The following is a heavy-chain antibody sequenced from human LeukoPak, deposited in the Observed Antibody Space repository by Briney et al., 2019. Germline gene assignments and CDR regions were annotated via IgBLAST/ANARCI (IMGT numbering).Heavy chain of an antibody. V-gene: IGHV3-21*01. J-gene: IGHJ4*02. CDR2: ISSSSYI. D-gene: IGHD3-10*01. CDR1: GFTFSSYS. CDR3: ARDLRVDSTPSGSETLDDDY. Sequence: PGGSLRLSCAASGFTFSSYSMNWVRQAPGKGLEWVSSISSSSYIYYADSVKGRFTISRDNAKNSLYLQMNSLRAEDTAVYYCARDLRVDSTPSGSETLDDDYWGQGTLVTVSS.